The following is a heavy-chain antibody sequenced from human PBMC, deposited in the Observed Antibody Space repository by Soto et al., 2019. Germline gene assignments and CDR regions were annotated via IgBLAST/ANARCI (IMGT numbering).Heavy chain of an antibody. V-gene: IGHV1-8*01. CDR2: MNPDSGNT. CDR3: ARGRLRRTWFDP. CDR1: GYTFTNYD. J-gene: IGHJ5*02. Sequence: QVQLVQSGAEVKKPGASVKVSCKASGYTFTNYDIHWVRQATGQGLGWMGWMNPDSGNTGQSKQFQGRVTMTRDTSISTAYMEMSSLRSEDTAVYYCARGRLRRTWFDPWGQGTLVTVSS. D-gene: IGHD3-3*01.